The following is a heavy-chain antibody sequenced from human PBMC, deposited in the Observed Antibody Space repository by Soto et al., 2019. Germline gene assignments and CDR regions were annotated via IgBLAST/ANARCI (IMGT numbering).Heavy chain of an antibody. V-gene: IGHV1-2*02. D-gene: IGHD6-19*01. Sequence: ASVKVSCKASGYTFTGYYVHWVRQAPGQGLEWMGWINPNSGGTNYAQKFQGRVTMTRDTSISTAYMELSRLRSDDTAVYYCARDTGSSGLAYYFDYWGQGTLVTVS. CDR1: GYTFTGYY. CDR2: INPNSGGT. CDR3: ARDTGSSGLAYYFDY. J-gene: IGHJ4*02.